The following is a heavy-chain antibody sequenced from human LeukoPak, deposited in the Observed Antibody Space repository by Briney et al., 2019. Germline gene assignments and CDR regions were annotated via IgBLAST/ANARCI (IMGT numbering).Heavy chain of an antibody. CDR2: FDPEDGET. CDR3: ATGLPSGYYYPFGY. V-gene: IGHV1-24*01. J-gene: IGHJ4*02. CDR1: GYTLTELS. D-gene: IGHD3-22*01. Sequence: ASVKVSCKVSGYTLTELSMHWVRQAPGKGLEWMGGFDPEDGETIYAQKFQGRVTMTEDTSTDTAYMELSSLRSEDTAVYYCATGLPSGYYYPFGYWGQGTLVTVSS.